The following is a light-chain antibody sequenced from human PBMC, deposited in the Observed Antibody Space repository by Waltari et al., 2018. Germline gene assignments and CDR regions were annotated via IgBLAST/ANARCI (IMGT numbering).Light chain of an antibody. Sequence: QLTNSPSPLPPSLGEGSTFACRTSENVNNYLNWYQQKPGKAPILLIYRASTLESGVPSRFSGSGSGTDYTFTISSLQSEDVATYFCQHGYRVPYSFGQGTKVEI. V-gene: IGKV1-39*02. CDR3: QHGYRVPYS. CDR2: RAS. J-gene: IGKJ2*03. CDR1: ENVNNY.